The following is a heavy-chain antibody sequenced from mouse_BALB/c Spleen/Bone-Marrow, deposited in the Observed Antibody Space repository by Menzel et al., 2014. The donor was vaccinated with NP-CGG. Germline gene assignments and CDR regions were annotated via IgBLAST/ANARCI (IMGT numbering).Heavy chain of an antibody. CDR2: INPSNGRT. J-gene: IGHJ2*01. CDR3: ARGGFDY. CDR1: GYTFTSYW. V-gene: IGHV1S81*02. Sequence: QAQLQQPGAELVKPGASVKLSCKASGYTFTSYWMHWVKQRPGQGLEWIGEINPSNGRTNYNEKFKSKATLTVDKSSSTAYMQLSSLTSEDSAVYYCARGGFDYWSQGTTPTVSS.